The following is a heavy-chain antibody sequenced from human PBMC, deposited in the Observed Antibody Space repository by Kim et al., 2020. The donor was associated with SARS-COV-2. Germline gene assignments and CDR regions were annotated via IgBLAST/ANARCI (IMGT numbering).Heavy chain of an antibody. V-gene: IGHV3-7*03. CDR3: ARTSAHTGDH. CDR1: GFTFTNYW. D-gene: IGHD3-10*01. Sequence: GGSLRLSCAASGFTFTNYWMSWVRQAPGKGLEWVASIKQDGTEKSYVDSVKGRFTISRDNAKTSLYLQMSSLRAEDTAVYYCARTSAHTGDHWGQGTLVTVSS. J-gene: IGHJ4*02. CDR2: IKQDGTEK.